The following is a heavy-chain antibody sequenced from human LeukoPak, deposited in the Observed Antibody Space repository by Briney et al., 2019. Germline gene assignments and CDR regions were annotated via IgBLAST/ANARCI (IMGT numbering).Heavy chain of an antibody. V-gene: IGHV1-18*01. CDR3: ARVPSMVRGVIDYGMDV. J-gene: IGHJ6*02. D-gene: IGHD3-10*01. CDR2: ISAYNGNT. Sequence: ASVNVSCKASGYTFTSYGISWVRQAPGQGLEWMGWISAYNGNTNYAQKLQGRVTMTTDTSTSTAYMELRSLRSDDTAVYYCARVPSMVRGVIDYGMDVWGHGTTFTVSS. CDR1: GYTFTSYG.